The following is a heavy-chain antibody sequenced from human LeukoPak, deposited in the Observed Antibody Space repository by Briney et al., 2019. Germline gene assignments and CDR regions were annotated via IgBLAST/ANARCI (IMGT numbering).Heavy chain of an antibody. CDR1: GGSFTDYF. Sequence: SETLSLTCDVFGGSFTDYFWTWIRQSPGKGLEWIGEINDYTGNTNYNPSLTSRVSISLEKSKNQFSLELRSVTAADTAVYYCARGRIAKIVVVHSFHYGMDVWGQGTTVTVSS. CDR3: ARGRIAKIVVVHSFHYGMDV. J-gene: IGHJ6*02. D-gene: IGHD3-22*01. V-gene: IGHV4-34*01. CDR2: INDYTGNT.